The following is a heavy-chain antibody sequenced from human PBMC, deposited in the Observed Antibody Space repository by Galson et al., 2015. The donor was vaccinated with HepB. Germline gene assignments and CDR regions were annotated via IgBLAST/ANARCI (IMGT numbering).Heavy chain of an antibody. CDR1: GFTFSSYA. D-gene: IGHD3-9*01. V-gene: IGHV3-23*01. Sequence: SLRLSCAASGFTFSSYAMSWVRQAPGKGLEWVSAISGSGGSTYYADSVKGRFTISRDNSKNTLYLQMNSLKASDTAMYYCARRGYDILTGYYFFDYWGQGTLVTVSS. CDR3: ARRGYDILTGYYFFDY. J-gene: IGHJ4*02. CDR2: ISGSGGST.